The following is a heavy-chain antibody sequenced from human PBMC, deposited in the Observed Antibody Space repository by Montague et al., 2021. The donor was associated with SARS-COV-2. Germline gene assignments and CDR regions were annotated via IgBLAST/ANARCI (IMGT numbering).Heavy chain of an antibody. J-gene: IGHJ6*02. CDR1: GGSFSGYY. D-gene: IGHD2-2*01. Sequence: SETLSLTRAVYGGSFSGYYWSWIRQPPGKGLEWIGEINHSGSINYNPSLKSRVTISVDTSKNQFSLKLSSVTAADTAVYYCTREGYQVLWSDYYYYGMDVWGQGTTVTVSS. V-gene: IGHV4-34*01. CDR2: INHSGSI. CDR3: TREGYQVLWSDYYYYGMDV.